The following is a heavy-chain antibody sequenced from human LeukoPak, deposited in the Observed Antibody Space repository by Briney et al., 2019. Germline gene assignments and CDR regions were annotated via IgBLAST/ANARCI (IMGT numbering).Heavy chain of an antibody. J-gene: IGHJ6*02. D-gene: IGHD4-17*01. CDR2: INTNTGNP. Sequence: ASVKVSCKASGYTFTSYAMNWVRQAPGQGLEWMGWINTNTGNPTYAQGFTGPFVFSLDTSVSTAYLQINSLKAEDTAVYYCAREADYGDYYGMDVWGQGTTVTVSS. CDR1: GYTFTSYA. CDR3: AREADYGDYYGMDV. V-gene: IGHV7-4-1*02.